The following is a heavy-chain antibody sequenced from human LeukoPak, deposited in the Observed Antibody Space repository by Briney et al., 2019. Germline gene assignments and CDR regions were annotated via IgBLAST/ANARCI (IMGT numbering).Heavy chain of an antibody. V-gene: IGHV4-34*01. CDR1: GGSFSGYY. CDR2: INHSGST. J-gene: IGHJ4*02. Sequence: SETLSLTCAVYGGSFSGYYWSWIRQPPGKGLEWIGEINHSGSTNYNPSLKSRVTISVDTSKNQFSLKLSSVTAADTAVYYCARGRSLDYWGQGTLVTVSS. CDR3: ARGRSLDY.